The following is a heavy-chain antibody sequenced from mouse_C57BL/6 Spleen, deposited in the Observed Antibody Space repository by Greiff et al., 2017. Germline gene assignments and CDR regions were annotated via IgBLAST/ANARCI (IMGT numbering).Heavy chain of an antibody. CDR1: GYTFTSYW. CDR3: ARTPSLDY. CDR2: IDPSDSYT. V-gene: IGHV1-50*01. Sequence: QVQLQQPGAELVKPGASVKLSCKASGYTFTSYWMQWVKQRPGQGLEWIGEIDPSDSYTNYNQKFKGKATLTVDTSSSTAYMQLRLLTSEDSAVYYCARTPSLDYWGQGTTLTVSS. J-gene: IGHJ2*01.